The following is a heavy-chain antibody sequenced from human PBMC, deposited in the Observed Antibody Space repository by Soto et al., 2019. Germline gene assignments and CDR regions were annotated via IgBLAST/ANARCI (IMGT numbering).Heavy chain of an antibody. CDR2: ISYDGSNK. J-gene: IGHJ4*02. CDR3: AGMVPFDY. V-gene: IGHV3-30-3*01. CDR1: GFTFSSYA. Sequence: LRLSCAASGFTFSSYAMHWVRQAPGKGLEWVAVISYDGSNKYYADSVKGRFTISRDNSKNTLYLQMNSLRAEDTAVYYCAGMVPFDYWGQGTLVTVSS. D-gene: IGHD3-10*01.